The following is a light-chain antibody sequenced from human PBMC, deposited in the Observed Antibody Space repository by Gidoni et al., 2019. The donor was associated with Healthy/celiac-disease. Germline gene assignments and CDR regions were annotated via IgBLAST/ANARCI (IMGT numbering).Light chain of an antibody. J-gene: IGKJ4*01. Sequence: DIQMTQSPSSLSASVGDRVTITCRASQSISSYLNWYQQKPGKAPKLLIYAASSLQSGVPSRFSGSGSGTDFTLTISSLQPEDFATYYCQQSYSTLWLTFXGXTKVEIK. CDR2: AAS. CDR1: QSISSY. V-gene: IGKV1-39*01. CDR3: QQSYSTLWLT.